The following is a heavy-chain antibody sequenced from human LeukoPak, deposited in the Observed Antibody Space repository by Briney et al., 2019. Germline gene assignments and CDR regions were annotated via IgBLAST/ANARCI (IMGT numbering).Heavy chain of an antibody. CDR2: ISGSGGST. J-gene: IGHJ5*02. V-gene: IGHV3-23*01. CDR3: ASSTYYYGSGSYYNPNWFDP. D-gene: IGHD3-10*01. Sequence: PGGSLRLSCAASGFTFSSYAMSWVRQAPGKGLEWVSAISGSGGSTYYADSVKGRFTISRDSSKNTLYLQMNSLRAEDTAVYYCASSTYYYGSGSYYNPNWFDPWGQGTLVTVSS. CDR1: GFTFSSYA.